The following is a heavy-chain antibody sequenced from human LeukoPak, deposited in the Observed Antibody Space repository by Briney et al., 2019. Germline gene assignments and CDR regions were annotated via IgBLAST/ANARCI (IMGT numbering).Heavy chain of an antibody. Sequence: GGSLRLSCAASGFTFSLYSMSWVRQAPGKGLEWVSSISSGSDYIFYGDSLKGRFSISRDNAKNSLYLQMNSLRAEDTAVYYCARGGRRFDSWGQGTLVSVSS. CDR2: ISSGSDYI. CDR3: ARGGRRFDS. D-gene: IGHD2-15*01. J-gene: IGHJ5*01. V-gene: IGHV3-21*01. CDR1: GFTFSLYS.